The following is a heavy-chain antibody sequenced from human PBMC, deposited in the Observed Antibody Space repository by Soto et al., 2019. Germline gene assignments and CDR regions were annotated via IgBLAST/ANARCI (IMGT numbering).Heavy chain of an antibody. Sequence: SETLSLTCTVSGYSISSGYYWGWIRQPPGKGLEWIGSIYHSGSTYYNPSLKSRVTISVDTSKNQFSLKLSSVTAADTAVYYCARMGRIAAAGIGPPFDYWGQGTLVTVSS. J-gene: IGHJ4*02. D-gene: IGHD6-13*01. CDR2: IYHSGST. CDR1: GYSISSGYY. CDR3: ARMGRIAAAGIGPPFDY. V-gene: IGHV4-38-2*02.